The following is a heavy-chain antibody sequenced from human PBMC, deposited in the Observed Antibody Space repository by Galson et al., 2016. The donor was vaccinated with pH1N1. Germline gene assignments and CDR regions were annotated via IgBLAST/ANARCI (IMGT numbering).Heavy chain of an antibody. CDR2: IWYDGSNK. D-gene: IGHD3-10*01. V-gene: IGHV3-33*01. CDR3: ARAEYYGSVSYIVRYFGMDV. Sequence: SLRLSCAASGFTFSSYGMHWVRQAPGKGLEWVAVIWYDGSNKYYADSAKGRFTISRDNSKNTLYLQMNSLRAEDTAVYYCARAEYYGSVSYIVRYFGMDVWGQGTTVTVSS. CDR1: GFTFSSYG. J-gene: IGHJ6*02.